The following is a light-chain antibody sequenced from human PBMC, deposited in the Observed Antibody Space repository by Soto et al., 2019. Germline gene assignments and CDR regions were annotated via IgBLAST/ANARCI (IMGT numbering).Light chain of an antibody. CDR3: QQRSTWPT. V-gene: IGKV3-11*01. J-gene: IGKJ5*01. CDR1: QNVTNF. CDR2: AAS. Sequence: EVVLTQSPATLSLSPGERATFSCRASQNVTNFLALYQQQPGQAPSLLIYAASNTATGIPARFSGSGSGTDFTLTISRLEYEDFAIYYRQQRSTWPTFGQGTRLEIK.